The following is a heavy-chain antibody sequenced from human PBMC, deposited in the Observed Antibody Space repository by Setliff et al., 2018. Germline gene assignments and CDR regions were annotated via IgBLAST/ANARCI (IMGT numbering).Heavy chain of an antibody. CDR2: IYHRGRT. CDR3: ASPRRDDLDTPFDAFDL. J-gene: IGHJ3*01. D-gene: IGHD1-1*01. V-gene: IGHV4-38-2*01. CDR1: GISITSGHY. Sequence: TSETLSLTCDVSGISITSGHYWGWIRQPPGKVLEWIATIYHRGRTYYNPSLDSRVTISLDTSKNQYSLRLRSVTAADTAVYYCASPRRDDLDTPFDAFDLWGQGTKVTVSS.